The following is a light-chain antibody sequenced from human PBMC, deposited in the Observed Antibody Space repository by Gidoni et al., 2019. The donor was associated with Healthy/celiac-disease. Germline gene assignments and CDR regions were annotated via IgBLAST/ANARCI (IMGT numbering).Light chain of an antibody. CDR3: QQYGSSPLFT. Sequence: EIVLTQSPGTLSVSPGERATLSCRASQSVSSSYLAWYQQKPGQAPRLLIYGASSRATGIPDRFSGSGSGTDFTLTIISLEPEDFSVYYCQQYGSSPLFTFGPGTKVDIK. V-gene: IGKV3-20*01. CDR1: QSVSSSY. CDR2: GAS. J-gene: IGKJ3*01.